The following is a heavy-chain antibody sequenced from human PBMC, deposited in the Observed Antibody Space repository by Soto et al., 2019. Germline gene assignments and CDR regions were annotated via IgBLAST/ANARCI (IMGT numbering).Heavy chain of an antibody. CDR1: GGSISSGGYY. Sequence: QVQLQESGPGLVKPSQTLSLTCTVSGGSISSGGYYWSWIRQHPGKGLEWIGYIYYSGSTYYNPSLKSRVTISVDPSKNQFSLKLSSVTAADTAVYYCARDRPPLTGTRYFDLWGRGTLVTVSS. D-gene: IGHD1-20*01. CDR2: IYYSGST. J-gene: IGHJ2*01. V-gene: IGHV4-31*03. CDR3: ARDRPPLTGTRYFDL.